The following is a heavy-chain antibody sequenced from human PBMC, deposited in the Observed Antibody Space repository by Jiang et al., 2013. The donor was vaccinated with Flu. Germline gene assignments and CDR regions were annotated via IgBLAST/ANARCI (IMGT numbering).Heavy chain of an antibody. CDR3: AKGGXYQTEGYYYYGMDV. CDR1: GFTFSSYA. CDR2: ISGSGGST. J-gene: IGHJ6*02. D-gene: IGHD2-2*01. Sequence: VQLLESGGGLVQPGGSLRLSCAASGFTFSSYAMSWVRQAPGKGLEWVSAISGSGGSTYYADSVKGRFTISRDNSKNTLYLQMNSLRAEDTAVYYCAKGGXYQTEGYYYYGMDVWGQGTTVTVSS. V-gene: IGHV3-23*01.